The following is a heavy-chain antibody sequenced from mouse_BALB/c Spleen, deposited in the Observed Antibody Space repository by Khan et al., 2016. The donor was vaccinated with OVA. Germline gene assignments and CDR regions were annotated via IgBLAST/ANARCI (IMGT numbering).Heavy chain of an antibody. Sequence: QIQLVQSGPELKKPGETVKISCKAFGYTFTNYGMNWVKQAPGKALKWLGWINTYTGEPTYTDDFKGWFAFSLETSASTASLLINNLKHEDTATYICARIRNYWYFDVGGAGTTVTVSS. J-gene: IGHJ1*01. CDR2: INTYTGEP. V-gene: IGHV9-3-1*01. CDR1: GYTFTNYG. CDR3: ARIRNYWYFDV.